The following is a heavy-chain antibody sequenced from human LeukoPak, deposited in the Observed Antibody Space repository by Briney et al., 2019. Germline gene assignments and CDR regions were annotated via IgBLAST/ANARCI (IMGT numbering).Heavy chain of an antibody. V-gene: IGHV1-18*01. CDR2: ISAYNGNT. CDR3: ARGRRSGSYYEIYYFDY. Sequence: ASVKVSCKASGGTFSSYAISWVRQAPGQGLEWMGWISAYNGNTKYGQRLQGRVTMTTDTSTSTAYMELRSLRSDDTAVYYCARGRRSGSYYEIYYFDYWGQGTLVTVSS. D-gene: IGHD1-26*01. J-gene: IGHJ4*02. CDR1: GGTFSSYA.